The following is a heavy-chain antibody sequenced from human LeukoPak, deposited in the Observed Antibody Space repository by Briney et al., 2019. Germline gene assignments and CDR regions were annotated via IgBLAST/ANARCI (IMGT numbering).Heavy chain of an antibody. CDR1: GFTFSSYS. CDR2: ISSGSSYI. Sequence: GGSLRLSCAASGFTFSSYSMNWVRQAPGKGLEWVSSISSGSSYIYYADSVKGRFTISRDNAKNSLYLQMNSLRAEDTAVYYCARGSGYSKGHDYWGQGTLVTVSS. D-gene: IGHD5-12*01. CDR3: ARGSGYSKGHDY. J-gene: IGHJ4*02. V-gene: IGHV3-21*01.